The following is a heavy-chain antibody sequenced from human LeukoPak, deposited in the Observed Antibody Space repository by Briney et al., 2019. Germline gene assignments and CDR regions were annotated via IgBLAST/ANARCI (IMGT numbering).Heavy chain of an antibody. J-gene: IGHJ4*02. CDR2: ISSSSSYI. CDR1: GFTFGSYS. CDR3: ASGALLYDSSGFDY. V-gene: IGHV3-21*01. D-gene: IGHD3-22*01. Sequence: PGGSLRLSCAASGFTFGSYSMNWVRQAPGKGLEWVSSISSSSSYIYYADSVKGRFTISRDNAKNSLYLQMNSLRAEDTAVYYCASGALLYDSSGFDYWGQGTLVTVSS.